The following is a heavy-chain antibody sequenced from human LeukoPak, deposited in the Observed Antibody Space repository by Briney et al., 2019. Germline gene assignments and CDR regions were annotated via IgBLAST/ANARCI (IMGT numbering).Heavy chain of an antibody. D-gene: IGHD3-10*01. CDR3: ATDLTMVRGVIITGDYFDY. CDR2: IKQDGSEK. V-gene: IGHV3-7*01. CDR1: GFTFSSYW. Sequence: GGSLRLSCAASGFTFSSYWMSWVRQAPGKGLEWVANIKQDGSEKYYVDSVKGRFTISRDNAKNSLYLQMNSLRAEDTAVYYCATDLTMVRGVIITGDYFDYWGQGTLVTVSS. J-gene: IGHJ4*02.